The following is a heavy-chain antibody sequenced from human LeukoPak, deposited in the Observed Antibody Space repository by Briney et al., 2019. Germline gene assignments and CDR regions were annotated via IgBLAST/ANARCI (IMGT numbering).Heavy chain of an antibody. CDR3: ARHGHRAARYLGNWFDP. J-gene: IGHJ5*02. CDR1: GGSISSYY. D-gene: IGHD6-6*01. V-gene: IGHV4-39*01. Sequence: SETLSLTCTVSGGSISSYYWGWIRQPPGKGLEWIGSIYYSGSTYYNPSLKSRVTISVDTSKNQFSLKLSSVTAADTAVYYCARHGHRAARYLGNWFDPWGQGTLVTVSS. CDR2: IYYSGST.